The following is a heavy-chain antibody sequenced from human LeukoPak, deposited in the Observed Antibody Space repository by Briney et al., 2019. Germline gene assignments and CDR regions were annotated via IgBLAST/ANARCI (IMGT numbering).Heavy chain of an antibody. D-gene: IGHD1-26*01. CDR3: AKWAYSDFDY. J-gene: IGHJ4*02. V-gene: IGHV3-30*18. CDR2: VSYDGSDK. CDR1: GFTFSSYG. Sequence: GGSLRLSCAASGFTFSSYGMHWVRQAPGKGLEWVAVVSYDGSDKHYADSVKGRFTISRDNSKNTLYLQMNSLRAEDTAVYYCAKWAYSDFDYWGQGTLVTVSS.